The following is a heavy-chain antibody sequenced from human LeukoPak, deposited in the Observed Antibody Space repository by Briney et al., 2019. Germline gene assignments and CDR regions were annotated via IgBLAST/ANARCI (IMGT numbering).Heavy chain of an antibody. CDR1: GFTFNNYA. CDR3: AKGKSVAGIFDY. Sequence: PGGSLRLSCAASGFTFNNYAMSWVHQAPGKGLEWVSTISGSSGSTYYADSVKGRFTISRDNSKNTLYLEMNSLRADDTAVYYCAKGKSVAGIFDYWGQGTLVTVSS. CDR2: ISGSSGST. V-gene: IGHV3-23*01. J-gene: IGHJ4*02. D-gene: IGHD6-19*01.